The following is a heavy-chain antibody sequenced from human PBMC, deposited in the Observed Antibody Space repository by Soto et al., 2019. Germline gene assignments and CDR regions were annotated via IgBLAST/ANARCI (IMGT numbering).Heavy chain of an antibody. Sequence: GWSLRLSCASSVFTFIRYAMHWVRQAPGEGLEWVAVISRDGSSKYYGDSVKGRFTVSRDNSNNTLYLSMTSLRPDDTAVFYCARSRNGAVPDSINFWGQGTLVTVSS. D-gene: IGHD2-8*01. J-gene: IGHJ4*02. CDR1: VFTFIRYA. CDR2: ISRDGSSK. CDR3: ARSRNGAVPDSINF. V-gene: IGHV3-30-3*01.